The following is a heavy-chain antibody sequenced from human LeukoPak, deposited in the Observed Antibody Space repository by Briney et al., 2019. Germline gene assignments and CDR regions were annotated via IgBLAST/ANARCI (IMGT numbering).Heavy chain of an antibody. V-gene: IGHV3-53*04. J-gene: IGHJ6*02. Sequence: GGSLRLSCAASGFTVSSNYMSWVRQAPGKGLEWVSLIYAGGSTYYADAVKGRFTISRHNSKNTLHLQMNSLRVEDTAVYYCATAGSSELLWDYAMDVWGQAPTVTVPS. CDR3: ATAGSSELLWDYAMDV. CDR1: GFTVSSNY. CDR2: IYAGGST. D-gene: IGHD3-10*01.